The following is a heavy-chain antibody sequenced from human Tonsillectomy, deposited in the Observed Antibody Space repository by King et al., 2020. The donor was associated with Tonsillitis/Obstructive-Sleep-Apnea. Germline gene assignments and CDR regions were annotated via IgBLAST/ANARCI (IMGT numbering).Heavy chain of an antibody. D-gene: IGHD6-6*01. Sequence: TLKESGPALVKPTQTLTLTCTFSGFSLSTSGMCVSWIRQPPGKALEWLARIDWDDDKYYSTSLKTRLTISKDTSKNQVVLTMTNMDPVDTATYYCALYTTARQYDAFDIWGQGTMVTVSS. V-gene: IGHV2-70*11. CDR3: ALYTTARQYDAFDI. CDR2: IDWDDDK. J-gene: IGHJ3*02. CDR1: GFSLSTSGMC.